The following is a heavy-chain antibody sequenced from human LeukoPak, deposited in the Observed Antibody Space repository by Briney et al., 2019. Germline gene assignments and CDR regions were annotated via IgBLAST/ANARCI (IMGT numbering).Heavy chain of an antibody. J-gene: IGHJ4*02. CDR3: AREDYYNSGGYYLDY. V-gene: IGHV4-4*07. CDR2: IYTSGST. D-gene: IGHD3-22*01. CDR1: GGSISSYY. Sequence: PSETLSLTCTVSGGSISSYYWSWIRQPAGKGLEWIGRIYTSGSTNYSPSLKSRVTISVDTSKNRFSLKLSSVTAADTAVYFCAREDYYNSGGYYLDYWGQGTLVTVSS.